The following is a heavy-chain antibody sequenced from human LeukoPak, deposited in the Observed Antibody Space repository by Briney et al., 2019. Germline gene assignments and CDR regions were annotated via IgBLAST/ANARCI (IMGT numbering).Heavy chain of an antibody. J-gene: IGHJ4*02. CDR2: ISSSGSTI. V-gene: IGHV3-48*03. CDR3: AREGSWYYY. Sequence: GGSLRLSCAASGFTFSSYEMNWVRQAPGKGLEWVSYISSSGSTIYYADSVKGRFTISRDNAKNSLYLQMNSLRAEDTAVYHCAREGSWYYYWGQGTLVTVSS. D-gene: IGHD6-13*01. CDR1: GFTFSSYE.